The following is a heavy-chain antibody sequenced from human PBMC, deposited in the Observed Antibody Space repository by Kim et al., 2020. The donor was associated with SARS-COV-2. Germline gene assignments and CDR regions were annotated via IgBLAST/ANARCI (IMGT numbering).Heavy chain of an antibody. V-gene: IGHV1-69*13. CDR2: IIPIFGTA. J-gene: IGHJ6*02. CDR3: ASPEGYSSSWYLSRDSRPEYYYYYYGMDV. D-gene: IGHD6-13*01. Sequence: SVKVSCKASGGTFSSYAISWVRQAPGQGLEWMGGIIPIFGTANYAQKFQGRVTITADESTSTAYMELSSLRSEDTAVYYCASPEGYSSSWYLSRDSRPEYYYYYYGMDVWGQGTTVTVSS. CDR1: GGTFSSYA.